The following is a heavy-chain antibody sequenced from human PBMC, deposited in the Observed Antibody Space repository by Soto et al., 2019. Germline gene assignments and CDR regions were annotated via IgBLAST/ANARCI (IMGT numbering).Heavy chain of an antibody. Sequence: SQTLSLPCTFSRGSLTSTTYSWGWIRQPPGKELEWIRSMYYNGTTYSNPSLQSRVTISVDTSNNQFSLKLTSVTAADTSVYFCARHGGKLGVSGTQGHFDYWGQGSPVTVSS. CDR1: RGSLTSTTYS. D-gene: IGHD1-20*01. J-gene: IGHJ4*02. V-gene: IGHV4-39*01. CDR3: ARHGGKLGVSGTQGHFDY. CDR2: MYYNGTT.